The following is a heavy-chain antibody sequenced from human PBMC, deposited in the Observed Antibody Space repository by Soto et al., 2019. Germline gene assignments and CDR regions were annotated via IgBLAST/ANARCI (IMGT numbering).Heavy chain of an antibody. CDR2: VYRTGIT. D-gene: IGHD1-26*01. J-gene: IGHJ4*02. CDR3: VREDMSGTYYFDY. Sequence: SETLSLTCRVSGASVSSETHFWTWIRQPPGKGLEWIGYVYRTGITNSNPALTSRVTVSADRSKNQFSLTLRSVTAADTAVYYCVREDMSGTYYFDYWGPGIQVTVSS. V-gene: IGHV4-61*01. CDR1: GASVSSETHF.